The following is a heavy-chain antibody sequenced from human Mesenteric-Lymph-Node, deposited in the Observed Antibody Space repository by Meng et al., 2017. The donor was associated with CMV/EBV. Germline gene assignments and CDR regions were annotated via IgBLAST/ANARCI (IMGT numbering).Heavy chain of an antibody. J-gene: IGHJ4*02. V-gene: IGHV3-21*01. CDR3: ARDRPLDYYDSSGYLDY. CDR1: GFTFSSHD. D-gene: IGHD3-22*01. Sequence: GESLKISCAASGFTFSSHDMSWVRQAPGKGLEWVSSISSSSGYIYYADSVRGRFTISRDNAKNSLYLQMNSLRAEDTAVYYCARDRPLDYYDSSGYLDYWGQGTLVTVSS. CDR2: ISSSSGYI.